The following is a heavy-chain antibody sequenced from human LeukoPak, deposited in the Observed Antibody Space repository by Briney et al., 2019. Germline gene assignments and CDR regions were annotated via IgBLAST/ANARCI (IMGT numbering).Heavy chain of an antibody. D-gene: IGHD3-22*01. CDR3: ARDRGDSSHFDC. CDR2: ISIYNGNT. J-gene: IGHJ4*02. Sequence: ASVKVSCKASGGTFSSYAISWVRQAPGQGLEWMGWISIYNGNTNYAQKLQGRVTMTTDTSTSTAYMELRSLRSDDTAVYYCARDRGDSSHFDCWGQGTLVTVSS. V-gene: IGHV1-18*01. CDR1: GGTFSSYA.